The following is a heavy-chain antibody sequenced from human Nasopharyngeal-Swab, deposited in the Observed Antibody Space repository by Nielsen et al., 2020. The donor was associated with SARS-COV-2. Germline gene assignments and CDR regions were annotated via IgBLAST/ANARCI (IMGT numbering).Heavy chain of an antibody. CDR3: AKAGGITMIVVVRRYYFDY. CDR1: GFTFSSYA. Sequence: GESLKISCAASGFTFSSYAMSWVRQAPGKGLEWVSAISGSGGSTYYADSVKGRFTISRDNSKNTLYLQMNSLRAEDMAVYYCAKAGGITMIVVVRRYYFDYWGQGTLVTVSS. J-gene: IGHJ4*02. D-gene: IGHD3-22*01. CDR2: ISGSGGST. V-gene: IGHV3-23*01.